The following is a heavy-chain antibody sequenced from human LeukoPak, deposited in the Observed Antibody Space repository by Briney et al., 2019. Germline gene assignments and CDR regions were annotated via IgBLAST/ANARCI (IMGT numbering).Heavy chain of an antibody. D-gene: IGHD4-17*01. CDR2: IYYSGST. J-gene: IGHJ4*02. Sequence: SETLSLTCTVSGDSISSSSSYWGWIRQPPGEGLEWIGSIYYSGSTYYNTSLKSRVTISVDTSKNQFSLKLSSVTAADTAVYYCARFLSYGDYQFDYWGQGTLVTVSS. CDR3: ARFLSYGDYQFDY. V-gene: IGHV4-39*07. CDR1: GDSISSSSSY.